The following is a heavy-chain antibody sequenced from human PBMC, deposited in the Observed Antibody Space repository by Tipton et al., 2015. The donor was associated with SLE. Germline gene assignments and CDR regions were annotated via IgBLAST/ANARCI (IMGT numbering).Heavy chain of an antibody. D-gene: IGHD3-22*01. Sequence: TLSLTCTVSGGSISSSSYYWGWIRQPPGKGLEWIGSIYYSGSTYYNPSLKSRVTISVDTSKNQFSLELSSVTAADTAVYYCARRIYFYDSSGFFDYWGQGTLVTVSS. V-gene: IGHV4-39*01. CDR2: IYYSGST. J-gene: IGHJ4*02. CDR1: GGSISSSSYY. CDR3: ARRIYFYDSSGFFDY.